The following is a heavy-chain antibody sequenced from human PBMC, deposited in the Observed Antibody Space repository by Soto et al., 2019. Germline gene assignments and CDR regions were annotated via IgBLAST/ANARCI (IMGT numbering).Heavy chain of an antibody. CDR1: VGTFSSYA. CDR3: ARRSPIAVGSLLDH. D-gene: IGHD6-19*01. CDR2: IIPIFGTA. V-gene: IGHV1-69*13. J-gene: IGHJ4*02. Sequence: SVKVSCKASVGTFSSYAISWVRQAPGQGLEWMGGIIPIFGTANYAQKFQGRVTITADESTSTAYMELSSLRSEDTAVYYCARRSPIAVGSLLDHWGQGTLVTVSS.